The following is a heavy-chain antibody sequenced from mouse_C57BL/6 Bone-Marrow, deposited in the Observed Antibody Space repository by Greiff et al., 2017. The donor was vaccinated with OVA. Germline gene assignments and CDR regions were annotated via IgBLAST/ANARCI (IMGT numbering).Heavy chain of an antibody. CDR3: ASRGTTRYAMDY. CDR1: GYTFTSYG. V-gene: IGHV1-81*01. CDR2: IYPRSGNT. D-gene: IGHD1-1*01. J-gene: IGHJ4*01. Sequence: QVQLQQSGAELARPGASVKLSCKASGYTFTSYGISWVKQRPGQGLEWIGEIYPRSGNTYYNEKFKGKATLTADKSSSTAYMALRSLTSEDSAVYFCASRGTTRYAMDYWGQGTSVTVSS.